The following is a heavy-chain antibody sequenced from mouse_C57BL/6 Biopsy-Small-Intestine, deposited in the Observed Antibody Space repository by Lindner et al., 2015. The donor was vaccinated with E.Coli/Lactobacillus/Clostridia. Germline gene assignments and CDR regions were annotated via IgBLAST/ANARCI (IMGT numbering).Heavy chain of an antibody. D-gene: IGHD1-1*01. V-gene: IGHV1-63*01. Sequence: VQLQESGTELVRPGTSVKMSCKASGYTFTNYWIGWAKQRPEHGLEWIGDIYPGGGYTNYNEKFKGKATLTADISSSTVYMQFSSLTSEDSAIYYCARETTDYFDYWGQGTTLTVSS. CDR1: GYTFTNYW. CDR2: IYPGGGYT. CDR3: ARETTDYFDY. J-gene: IGHJ2*01.